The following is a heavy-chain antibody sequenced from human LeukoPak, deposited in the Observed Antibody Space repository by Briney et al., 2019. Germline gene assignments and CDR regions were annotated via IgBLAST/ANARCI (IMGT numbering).Heavy chain of an antibody. J-gene: IGHJ4*02. D-gene: IGHD3/OR15-3a*01. Sequence: GGSLRLSCAASGFTFNTHAMHWVRQAPGKGLEWVAVMSFDGSNNYHADSVKGRFTISRDNSKNTLYLQMNSLRAEDTAVYYCAKVRTGLYFDHWGQGTLVTVSS. CDR2: MSFDGSNN. V-gene: IGHV3-30-3*01. CDR3: AKVRTGLYFDH. CDR1: GFTFNTHA.